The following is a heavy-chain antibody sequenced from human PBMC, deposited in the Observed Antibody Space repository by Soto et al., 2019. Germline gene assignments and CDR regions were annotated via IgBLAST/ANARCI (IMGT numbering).Heavy chain of an antibody. V-gene: IGHV1-69*13. J-gene: IGHJ6*02. CDR3: ARVRLEAGYAYYYYYYGMDV. CDR2: IIPIFGTA. D-gene: IGHD5-18*01. Sequence: SVKVSCKPSGGTFSSYSISWVLQAPGQGLEWMGGIIPIFGTANYAQKFQGRVTITADESTSTAYMELSSLRSGDTAVYYCARVRLEAGYAYYYYYYGMDVWGQGTTVTVSS. CDR1: GGTFSSYS.